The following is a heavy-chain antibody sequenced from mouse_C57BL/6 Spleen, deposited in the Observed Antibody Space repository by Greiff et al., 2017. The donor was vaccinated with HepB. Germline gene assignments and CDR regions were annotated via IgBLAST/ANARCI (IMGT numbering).Heavy chain of an antibody. V-gene: IGHV1-64*01. Sequence: QVQLKQSGAELVKPGASVKLSCKASGYTFTSYWMHWVKQRPGQGLEWIGMIHPNSGSTNYNEKFKSKATLTVDKSSSTAYMQLSSLTSEDSAVYYCARGGYGNYEEFAYWGQGTLVTVSA. CDR1: GYTFTSYW. D-gene: IGHD2-1*01. CDR3: ARGGYGNYEEFAY. J-gene: IGHJ3*01. CDR2: IHPNSGST.